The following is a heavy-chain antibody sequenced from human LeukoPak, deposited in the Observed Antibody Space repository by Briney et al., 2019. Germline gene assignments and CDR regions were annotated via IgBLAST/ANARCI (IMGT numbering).Heavy chain of an antibody. CDR3: ARRVLRYFDWLLPSNWFDP. J-gene: IGHJ5*02. CDR1: GGSFSGYY. D-gene: IGHD3-9*01. V-gene: IGHV4-34*01. CDR2: INHSGST. Sequence: PSETLSLTCAVYGGSFSGYYWSWIRQPPGKGLEWIGEINHSGSTNYNPSPKSRVTISVDTSKNQFSLKLSSVTAADTAVYYCARRVLRYFDWLLPSNWFDPWGQGTLVTVSS.